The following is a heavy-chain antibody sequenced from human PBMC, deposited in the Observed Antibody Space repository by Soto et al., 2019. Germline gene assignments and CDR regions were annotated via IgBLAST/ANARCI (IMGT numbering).Heavy chain of an antibody. CDR1: GYTFTSYG. D-gene: IGHD3-9*01. CDR3: ARDRPTLLRYFDWSPLTFDY. CDR2: ISAYNGNT. V-gene: IGHV1-18*01. Sequence: ASVKVSCKASGYTFTSYGISWVRQAPGQGLEWMGWISAYNGNTNYAQKLQGRVTMTTDTSTSTAYMELRSLRSDDTAVYYCARDRPTLLRYFDWSPLTFDYWGQGTLVTVSS. J-gene: IGHJ4*02.